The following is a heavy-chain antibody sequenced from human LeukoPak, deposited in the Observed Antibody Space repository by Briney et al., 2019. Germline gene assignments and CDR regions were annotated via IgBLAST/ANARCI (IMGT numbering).Heavy chain of an antibody. V-gene: IGHV3-23*01. Sequence: PGGSLRLSCAASGFTFSSYAMSWVRQAPGKGLEWVSSIFASGTGTHYADSVKGRLTISRDNSKNTLYLQMNSLRVEDTALYYCARYVLPGATRAFDYWGQGSLITVSS. D-gene: IGHD1-26*01. CDR3: ARYVLPGATRAFDY. J-gene: IGHJ4*02. CDR2: IFASGTGT. CDR1: GFTFSSYA.